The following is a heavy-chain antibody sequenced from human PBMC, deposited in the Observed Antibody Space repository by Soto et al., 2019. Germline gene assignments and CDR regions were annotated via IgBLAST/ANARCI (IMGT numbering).Heavy chain of an antibody. CDR3: ARGGYSYGTNWFDP. CDR2: IYYSGST. J-gene: IGHJ5*02. D-gene: IGHD5-18*01. V-gene: IGHV4-31*03. CDR1: GGSISSGGYY. Sequence: PSETLSLTCTVSGGSISSGGYYWSWIRQHPGKGLEWIGYIYYSGSTYYNPSLKSRVTISVDTSKNQFSLKLSSVTAADTAVYYCARGGYSYGTNWFDPWGQGTLVTVSS.